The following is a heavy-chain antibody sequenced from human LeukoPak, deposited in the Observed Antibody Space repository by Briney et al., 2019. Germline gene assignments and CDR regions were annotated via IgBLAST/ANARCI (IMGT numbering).Heavy chain of an antibody. CDR2: ITTSSGGT. V-gene: IGHV1-2*02. J-gene: IGHJ6*03. D-gene: IGHD3-10*01. CDR1: GYTLTDYY. Sequence: ASVKVSCKASGYTLTDYYIHWVRQAPAHGLEWMGWITTSSGGTIYAQKFQGRVTMTRDMSISTAYMELSRLRSDDTAVYYCARGAGGSGSYSYYYYYYMDVWGKGTTVTISS. CDR3: ARGAGGSGSYSYYYYYYMDV.